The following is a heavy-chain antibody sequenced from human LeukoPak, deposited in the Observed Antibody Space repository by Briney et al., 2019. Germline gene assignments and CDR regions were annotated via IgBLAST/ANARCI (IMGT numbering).Heavy chain of an antibody. V-gene: IGHV1-46*01. CDR2: INPSGGST. Sequence: ASVKVSCKASGYTFTSYYMHWVRQAPGQGLEWMGIINPSGGSTSYAQKFQGRVTMTRDTSTSTVYMELSSLRSEDTAVYYCARSMEVVTAILTPFDYWGQGTLVTVSS. CDR1: GYTFTSYY. CDR3: ARSMEVVTAILTPFDY. D-gene: IGHD2-21*02. J-gene: IGHJ4*02.